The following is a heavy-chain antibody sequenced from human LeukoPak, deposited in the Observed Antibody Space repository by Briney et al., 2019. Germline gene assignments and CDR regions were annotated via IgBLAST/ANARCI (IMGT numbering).Heavy chain of an antibody. CDR2: ISGSGGST. J-gene: IGHJ4*02. CDR1: GFTFSSHA. CDR3: AKGLAVAGHFDY. D-gene: IGHD6-19*01. V-gene: IGHV3-23*01. Sequence: GGSLRLCCAASGFTFSSHAMSWVRQAPGKRLEWVSAISGSGGSTDYADSVKGRFTISRGKSKDTLYLQMHSLRAGDTAVYYCAKGLAVAGHFDYWGQGTLVTVSS.